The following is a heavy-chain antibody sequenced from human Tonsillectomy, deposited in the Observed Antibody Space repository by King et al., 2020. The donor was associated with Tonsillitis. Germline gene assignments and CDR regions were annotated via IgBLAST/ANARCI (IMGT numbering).Heavy chain of an antibody. Sequence: VTLKESGPALVKPPQTLTLTCTFSGFSLTTSGICVSWIRQPPGKALEWLARIDWDDDKFYSTSLKTRLTISKGTSRNQVVLTMTNVDPVDTATYYCARKIGGTYYDYWGRGTLVTVSS. CDR2: IDWDDDK. J-gene: IGHJ4*02. V-gene: IGHV2-70*04. D-gene: IGHD1-26*01. CDR3: ARKIGGTYYDY. CDR1: GFSLTTSGIC.